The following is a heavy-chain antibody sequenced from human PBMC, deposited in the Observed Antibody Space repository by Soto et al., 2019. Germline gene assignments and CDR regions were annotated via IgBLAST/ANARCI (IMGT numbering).Heavy chain of an antibody. CDR2: ISDSGGST. V-gene: IGHV3-23*01. D-gene: IGHD6-19*01. CDR1: GFTFSSYA. J-gene: IGHJ4*02. CDR3: AKEPLLSGWYYFDY. Sequence: EVQLLESGGGLVQPGGSLKLSCAASGFTFSSYAMTWVRQAPGKGLEWVSAISDSGGSTYYADSVKGRFTISRDNSKNTLYLQMKSLTAEDTAVYYCAKEPLLSGWYYFDYWGQGTLVTVSS.